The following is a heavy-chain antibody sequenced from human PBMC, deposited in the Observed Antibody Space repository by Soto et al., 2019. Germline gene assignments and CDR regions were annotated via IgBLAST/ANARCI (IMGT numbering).Heavy chain of an antibody. D-gene: IGHD3-16*01. CDR3: VRSGADGTRGKFDS. CDR1: GFTFSSYW. V-gene: IGHV3-74*01. Sequence: EVQLVESGGGLVQPGGSLRISCVVSGFTFSSYWMHWVRQVPGKGLVWVSRLCLDGRSTSYADSVQGRFSISRDNARNTVYLQMNNLRADDTAIYYCVRSGADGTRGKFDSWGQGILVTVSS. J-gene: IGHJ4*02. CDR2: LCLDGRST.